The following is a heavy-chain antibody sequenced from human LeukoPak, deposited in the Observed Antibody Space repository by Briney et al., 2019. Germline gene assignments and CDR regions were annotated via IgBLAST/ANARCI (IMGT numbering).Heavy chain of an antibody. D-gene: IGHD6-19*01. Sequence: SETLSLTCTVSDYSISSGYCWGWIRQPPGKGLEWIGSIYHSGRAYFSPSLKSRVSISVDTSKNQFSLKLSSVTAADTAVYYCARQIGSGWYEFDPWGQGTLVTVSS. CDR1: DYSISSGYC. J-gene: IGHJ5*02. CDR3: ARQIGSGWYEFDP. V-gene: IGHV4-38-2*02. CDR2: IYHSGRA.